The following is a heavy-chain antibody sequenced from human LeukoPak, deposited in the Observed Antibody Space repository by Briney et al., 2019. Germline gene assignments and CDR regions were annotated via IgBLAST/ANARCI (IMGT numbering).Heavy chain of an antibody. Sequence: GGSLRLSCAASGFTFSSYAMSWVRQAPGKGLEWVSAISGSAVDTWYADSVKGRFTISRDNSKDTLYLQMNSLKTEDTAVYYCATRPIDYGDYRYFDYWGQGTLVTVSS. D-gene: IGHD4-17*01. CDR3: ATRPIDYGDYRYFDY. CDR1: GFTFSSYA. CDR2: ISGSAVDT. V-gene: IGHV3-23*01. J-gene: IGHJ4*02.